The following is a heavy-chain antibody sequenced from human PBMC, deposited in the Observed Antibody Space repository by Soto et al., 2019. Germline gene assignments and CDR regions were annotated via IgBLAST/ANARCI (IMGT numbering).Heavy chain of an antibody. CDR2: IHYTGGT. J-gene: IGHJ4*02. Sequence: QLQLQESGPGLVKPSETLSLTCNVSGVTITGYYWNWIRQPPGKTLEWLGSIHYTGGTNYNPSLKSRFTIALDTSKNHFSLKFNSLAAANTAGYYCGSVTLSTRAAPDSGGQGPLVTASS. V-gene: IGHV4-59*01. CDR1: GVTITGYY. CDR3: GSVTLSTRAAPDS. D-gene: IGHD6-13*01.